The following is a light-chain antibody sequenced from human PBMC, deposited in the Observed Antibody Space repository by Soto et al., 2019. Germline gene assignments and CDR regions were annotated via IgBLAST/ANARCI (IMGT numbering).Light chain of an antibody. Sequence: EIVMTQSPATLSVSPGERATLSCRASQSVFTNFAWYQHKAGQAPRLLIYGVSTRATGVPVRFSGSGSGTEFTRTISSLQSEDFAVYYCQQYNTWPLTFGGGTKVEIK. CDR2: GVS. CDR1: QSVFTN. V-gene: IGKV3-15*01. CDR3: QQYNTWPLT. J-gene: IGKJ4*01.